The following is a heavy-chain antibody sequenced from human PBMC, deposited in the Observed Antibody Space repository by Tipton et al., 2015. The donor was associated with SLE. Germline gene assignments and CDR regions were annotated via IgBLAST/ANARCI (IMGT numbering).Heavy chain of an antibody. CDR3: ATGVAVAPDY. CDR1: GFTFSSYW. J-gene: IGHJ4*02. V-gene: IGHV3-7*01. CDR2: IKQDGSEK. Sequence: QLVQSGGGLVKPGGSLRLSCAASGFTFSSYWMSWVRQAPGKGLEWVANIKQDGSEKYYVDSVKGRFTISRDNAKNTLYLQMNSLRTEDTAVFYCATGVAVAPDYWGQGTLVTVSS. D-gene: IGHD6-19*01.